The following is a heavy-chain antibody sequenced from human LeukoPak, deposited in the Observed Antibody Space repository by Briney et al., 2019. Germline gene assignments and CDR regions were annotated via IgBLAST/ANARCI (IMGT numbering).Heavy chain of an antibody. CDR2: IRGDGSER. Sequence: GRSLRLSCAASGFTFSSYWMAWVHQAPGKGLEWVANIRGDGSERFYVGYLKGRFTISRDNAKNSLYLQMNSLRVDDTAVYYCVREGPPQGRPWSGWYPFDFWGQGILVTVSS. V-gene: IGHV3-7*01. J-gene: IGHJ4*02. CDR3: VREGPPQGRPWSGWYPFDF. D-gene: IGHD3-3*01. CDR1: GFTFSSYW.